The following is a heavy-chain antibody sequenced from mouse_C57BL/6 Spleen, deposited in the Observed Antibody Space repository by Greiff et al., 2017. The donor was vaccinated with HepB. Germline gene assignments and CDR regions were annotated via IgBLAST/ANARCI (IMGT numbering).Heavy chain of an antibody. CDR2: IYPGDGDT. V-gene: IGHV1-82*01. CDR1: GYAFSSSW. CDR3: ARSQGYDGPLFAY. Sequence: QVQLQQPGPELVKPGASVKISCKASGYAFSSSWMNWVKQRPGKGLEWIGRIYPGDGDTNYNGKFKGKATLTADKSSSTAYMQLSSLTSEDSAVYFCARSQGYDGPLFAYWGQGTLVTVSA. D-gene: IGHD2-2*01. J-gene: IGHJ3*01.